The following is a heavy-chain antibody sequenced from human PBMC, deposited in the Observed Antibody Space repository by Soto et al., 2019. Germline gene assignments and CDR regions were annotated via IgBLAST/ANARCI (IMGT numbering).Heavy chain of an antibody. J-gene: IGHJ5*02. Sequence: SETLSLTCTVSGGSISSGGYYWSWIRQHPGKGLEWIGYIYYSGHTDYNPSLKSRVTMSVDASKNRFSLRLTSMTAADTAVYYCVASLAASGLNWLDPWGRGTLVTVSS. V-gene: IGHV4-31*08. CDR1: GGSISSGGYY. CDR3: VASLAASGLNWLDP. D-gene: IGHD6-13*01. CDR2: IYYSGHT.